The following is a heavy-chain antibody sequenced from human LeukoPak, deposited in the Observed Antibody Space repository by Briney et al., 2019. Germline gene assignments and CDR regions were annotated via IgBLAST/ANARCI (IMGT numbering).Heavy chain of an antibody. CDR3: ATVGSNSAWAFDI. CDR2: FDPEDGET. D-gene: IGHD3-10*01. V-gene: IGHV1-24*01. Sequence: ASVKVSCKVSGYTLTELSMHWVRQAPGKWLEWMGGFDPEDGETIYAKKFQGRVTMTEDTSTDTAYMELSSLRFEDTAVYYCATVGSNSAWAFDIWGQGTMVTVSS. J-gene: IGHJ3*02. CDR1: GYTLTELS.